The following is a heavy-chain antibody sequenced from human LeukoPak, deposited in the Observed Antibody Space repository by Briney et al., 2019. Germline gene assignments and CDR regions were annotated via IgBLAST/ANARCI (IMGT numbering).Heavy chain of an antibody. CDR2: IFHDGVT. CDR3: ARVYGGNSDY. Sequence: SETLSLTCAVSGASISGNHWSWIRQSPEKGLEWIGHIFHDGVTDYNPSLKSRVTMLPDTSKNQFSLRLTSVTAADTAVYYCARVYGGNSDYWGQGTLVTVSS. V-gene: IGHV4-59*01. D-gene: IGHD4-23*01. CDR1: GASISGNH. J-gene: IGHJ4*02.